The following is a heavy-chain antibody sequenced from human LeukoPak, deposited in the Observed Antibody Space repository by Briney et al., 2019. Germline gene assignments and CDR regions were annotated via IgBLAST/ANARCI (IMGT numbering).Heavy chain of an antibody. CDR2: IKSDGNER. D-gene: IGHD2-21*01. Sequence: GGSLRLSCAASGFTFSNNFMSWVRQAPGKGLEWVANIKSDGNERWYVDSVKGRFTISRDNAKNSPYLQMNSLRAEDTAVYYCVREAYYFFDCWGQGTLVTVSS. CDR1: GFTFSNNF. J-gene: IGHJ4*02. V-gene: IGHV3-7*01. CDR3: VREAYYFFDC.